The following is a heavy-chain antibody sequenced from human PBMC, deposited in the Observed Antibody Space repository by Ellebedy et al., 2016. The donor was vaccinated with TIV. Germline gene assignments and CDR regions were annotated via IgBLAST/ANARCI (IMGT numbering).Heavy chain of an antibody. V-gene: IGHV1-2*04. CDR2: INPNSGGT. J-gene: IGHJ3*02. CDR1: GYTFTGYY. D-gene: IGHD5-24*01. CDR3: ARERRNDAFDI. Sequence: ASVKVSXXASGYTFTGYYMHWVRQAPGQGLEWMGWINPNSGGTNYAQKFQGWVTMTRDTSISTAYMELSRLRSDDTAVYYCARERRNDAFDIWGQGTMVTVSS.